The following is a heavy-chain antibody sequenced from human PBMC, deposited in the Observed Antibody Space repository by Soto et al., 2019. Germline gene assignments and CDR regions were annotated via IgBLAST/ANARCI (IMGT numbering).Heavy chain of an antibody. V-gene: IGHV4-4*02. J-gene: IGHJ5*02. CDR2: IYHSGST. D-gene: IGHD3-10*01. CDR3: ARLYMVRGVMDWFDP. Sequence: QVQLQESGPGLVKPSGTLSLTCAVSGGSISSSNWWSWVRQPPGKGLEWIGEIYHSGSTNYNPSLQSRVTLSVDKSKSQFSLKLSSVTAADTAVYYCARLYMVRGVMDWFDPCGQGTLVTVSS. CDR1: GGSISSSNW.